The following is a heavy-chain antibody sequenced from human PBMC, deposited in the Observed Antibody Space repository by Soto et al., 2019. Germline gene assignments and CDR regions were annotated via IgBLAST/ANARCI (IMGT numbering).Heavy chain of an antibody. V-gene: IGHV3-23*01. CDR1: GFTFSSYA. CDR3: AKAGQSYYYYGMDV. Sequence: GGSLRLSCAASGFTFSSYAMSWVRQAPGKGLEWVSAISGSGGSTYYADSVKGRFTISRDNSKNTLYLQMNSLRAEDTAVYYCAKAGQSYYYYGMDVWGQGTTVTGSS. D-gene: IGHD6-19*01. J-gene: IGHJ6*02. CDR2: ISGSGGST.